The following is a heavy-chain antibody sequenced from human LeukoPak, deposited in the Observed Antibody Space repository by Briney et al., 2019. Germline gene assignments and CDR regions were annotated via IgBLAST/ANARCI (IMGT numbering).Heavy chain of an antibody. D-gene: IGHD3-22*01. CDR3: AREGYYDSSGSYHDAFDI. Sequence: SETLSLTCTVSGGSISSGDYYWSWIRQPPGKGLEWIGYIYYSGSTYYNPSLKSRVTISVDTSKNQFSLKLSSVTAADTAVYYCAREGYYDSSGSYHDAFDIWGQGTMVTVSS. V-gene: IGHV4-30-4*01. CDR2: IYYSGST. J-gene: IGHJ3*02. CDR1: GGSISSGDYY.